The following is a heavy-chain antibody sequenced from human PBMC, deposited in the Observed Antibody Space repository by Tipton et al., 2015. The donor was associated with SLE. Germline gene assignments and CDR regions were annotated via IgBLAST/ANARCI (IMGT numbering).Heavy chain of an antibody. D-gene: IGHD6-6*01. Sequence: LEWVAIISINGHSQYSADPVKGRFTISRDNSKHTVYLQMNSLRPDDTAVYYCARETSGSSSIHNSYGLDVWGQGTTVTVSS. CDR3: ARETSGSSSIHNSYGLDV. J-gene: IGHJ6*02. V-gene: IGHV3-30*04. CDR2: ISINGHSQ.